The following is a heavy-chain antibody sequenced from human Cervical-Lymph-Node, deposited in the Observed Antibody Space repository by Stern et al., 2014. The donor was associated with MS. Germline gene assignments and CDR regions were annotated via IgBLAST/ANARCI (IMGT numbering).Heavy chain of an antibody. CDR1: GFSFSDYG. CDR2: ISYDGTHK. V-gene: IGHV3-30*18. J-gene: IGHJ4*02. D-gene: IGHD4-23*01. Sequence: QVQLVQSGGGVVQTGRSLRLSCAASGFSFSDYGIHWVRQAPGKALEWVAVISYDGTHKYYTDSVKGRGTISRDNSKNTVYLEMNSLRSDDTAVYYCAKDLGGNAFDYWGQGTLVIVSS. CDR3: AKDLGGNAFDY.